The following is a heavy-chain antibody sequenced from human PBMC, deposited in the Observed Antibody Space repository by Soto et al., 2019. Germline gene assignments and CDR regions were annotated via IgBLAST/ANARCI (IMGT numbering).Heavy chain of an antibody. CDR3: ARQLEVGATPEDYYYGMDV. D-gene: IGHD1-26*01. V-gene: IGHV4-39*01. Sequence: SETLSLTCTVSGGSISSSSYYWGWIRQPPGKGLEWIGSIYYSGSTYYNPSLKSRVTISVDTSKNQFSLKLSSVTAADTAVYYCARQLEVGATPEDYYYGMDVWGQGTTVTVS. CDR1: GGSISSSSYY. J-gene: IGHJ6*02. CDR2: IYYSGST.